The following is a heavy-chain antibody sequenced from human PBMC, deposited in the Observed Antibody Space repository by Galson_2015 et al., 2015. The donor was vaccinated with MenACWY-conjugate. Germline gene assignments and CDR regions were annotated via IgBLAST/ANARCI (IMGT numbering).Heavy chain of an antibody. J-gene: IGHJ6*02. D-gene: IGHD4-17*01. CDR3: ARGKTTSDYYYGMDV. Sequence: NWIRQSPSRGLEWLGRPYYRSKWYNDYAVSVKSRITINPDTSKNQFSLQLNSVTPEDTAVYYCARGKTTSDYYYGMDVWGQGTTVTVSS. V-gene: IGHV6-1*01. CDR2: PYYRSKWYN.